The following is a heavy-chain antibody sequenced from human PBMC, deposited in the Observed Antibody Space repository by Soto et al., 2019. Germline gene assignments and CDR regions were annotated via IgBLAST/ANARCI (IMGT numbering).Heavy chain of an antibody. CDR1: GFTFSSYS. V-gene: IGHV3-23*01. J-gene: IGHJ4*02. Sequence: GGSLRLSCAASGFTFSSYSMSWVRQAPGKGLEWVSGFRSGGDDDTTYYADSVRGRFTISRDNSKNTLFLQMNSLRAEDTAIYYCAKKVNSGSGSQLFDYWGQGTQVPVSS. CDR3: AKKVNSGSGSQLFDY. CDR2: FRSGGDDDTT. D-gene: IGHD3-10*01.